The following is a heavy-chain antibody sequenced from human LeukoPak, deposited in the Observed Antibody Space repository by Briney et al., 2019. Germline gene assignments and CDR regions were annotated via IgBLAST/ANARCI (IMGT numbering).Heavy chain of an antibody. D-gene: IGHD6-19*01. CDR2: MNPNSGNT. Sequence: ASVKVSCKASGYTFTSYDINWVRQATGQGLEWMGWMNPNSGNTGYAQKFQGRVTITRNTSISTAYMELSSLRSEDTAVYYCARGHRQWLVSCYYYYMDVWGKGTTVTVSS. J-gene: IGHJ6*03. CDR1: GYTFTSYD. V-gene: IGHV1-8*03. CDR3: ARGHRQWLVSCYYYYMDV.